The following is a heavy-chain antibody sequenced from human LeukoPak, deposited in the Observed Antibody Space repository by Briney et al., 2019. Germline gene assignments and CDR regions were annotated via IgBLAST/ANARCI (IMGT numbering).Heavy chain of an antibody. V-gene: IGHV4-59*01. J-gene: IGHJ3*02. CDR1: GGSISSYY. CDR2: IYYSGST. CDR3: ARDRVLDAFDI. D-gene: IGHD1-1*01. Sequence: SETLSLTCTVSGGSISSYYWSWIRQPPGQGLEWIGYIYYSGSTNYNPSLKSRVSISVDTSKNQFSLKLSSVTAADTAVYYCARDRVLDAFDIWGQGTMVTVSS.